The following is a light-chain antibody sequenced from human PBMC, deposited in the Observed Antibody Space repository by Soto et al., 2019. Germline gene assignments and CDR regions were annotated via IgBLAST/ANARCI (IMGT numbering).Light chain of an antibody. CDR2: EVN. J-gene: IGLJ1*01. Sequence: QSVLTQPASVSGSPGQSITVSCTGTSSDIGGYSYVSWYQHHPGKAPQLIIYEVNLRPSGVSDRFSASKSGDTASLTISGLQAGDEADYYCCSYSTSNTHNYVFGTGTKVTAL. CDR1: SSDIGGYSY. V-gene: IGLV2-14*01. CDR3: CSYSTSNTHNYV.